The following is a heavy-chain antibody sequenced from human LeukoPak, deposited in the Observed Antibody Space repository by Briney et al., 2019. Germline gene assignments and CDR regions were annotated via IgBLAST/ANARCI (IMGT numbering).Heavy chain of an antibody. CDR3: ARGPLFGEFKGFDP. CDR2: INWNGGST. CDR1: GFTFSRYW. J-gene: IGHJ5*02. V-gene: IGHV3-20*01. D-gene: IGHD3-10*01. Sequence: GGSLRLSCAASGFTFSRYWMSWVRQAPGKGLEWVSGINWNGGSTGYADSVKGRFTISRDNAKNSLYLQMNSLRAEDTALYHFARGPLFGEFKGFDPWGQGNLVTVSS.